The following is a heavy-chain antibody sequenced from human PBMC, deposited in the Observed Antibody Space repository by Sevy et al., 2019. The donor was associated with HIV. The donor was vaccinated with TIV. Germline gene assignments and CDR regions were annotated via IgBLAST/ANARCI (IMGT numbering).Heavy chain of an antibody. CDR2: ISGGGGNT. D-gene: IGHD3-22*01. Sequence: GGSLRLSCAASGFTFSTYAMYWVRQAPGKGLEYVSAISGGGGNTYYGTSVKGRFTVSRDNAKNTLYLQMGSLRAEDMAVYFVGRKYLDTSGYPRYSMDVWGQGTTVTVSS. V-gene: IGHV3-64*01. CDR3: GRKYLDTSGYPRYSMDV. J-gene: IGHJ6*02. CDR1: GFTFSTYA.